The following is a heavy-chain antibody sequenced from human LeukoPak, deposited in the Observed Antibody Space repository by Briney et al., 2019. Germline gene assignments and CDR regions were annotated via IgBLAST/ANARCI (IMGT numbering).Heavy chain of an antibody. CDR3: ARAPWLRYTFDY. J-gene: IGHJ4*02. CDR1: GYSISSGYY. D-gene: IGHD5-12*01. Sequence: SETLSLTCTVSGYSISSGYYWGWIRQPPGKGLEWIGTIYHSGSTYYNPSLKSRVTISVDTSKNQFSLKLTSVTAADTAVYYCARAPWLRYTFDYWGQGTLVTVSS. CDR2: IYHSGST. V-gene: IGHV4-38-2*02.